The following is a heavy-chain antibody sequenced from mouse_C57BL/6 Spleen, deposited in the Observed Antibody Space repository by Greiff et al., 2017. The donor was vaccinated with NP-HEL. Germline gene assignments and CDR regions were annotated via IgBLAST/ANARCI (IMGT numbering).Heavy chain of an antibody. D-gene: IGHD3-3*01. Sequence: EVQLVESEGGLVQPGSSMKLSCTASGFTFSDYYMAWVRQVPEKGLEWVANINYDGSSTYYLDSLKSRFIISRDNAKNILYLQMSSLKSEDTATYYCARRDVDYAMDYWGQGTSVTVSS. V-gene: IGHV5-16*01. CDR1: GFTFSDYY. CDR3: ARRDVDYAMDY. CDR2: INYDGSST. J-gene: IGHJ4*01.